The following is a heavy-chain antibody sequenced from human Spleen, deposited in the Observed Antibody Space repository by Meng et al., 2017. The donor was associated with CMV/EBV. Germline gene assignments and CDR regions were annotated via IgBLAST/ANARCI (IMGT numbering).Heavy chain of an antibody. Sequence: GESLKISCAAYRLSFSTYGIHWVRQAPGKGLEWVALIWYDGSEEYYADSVKGRFTISRDNSKNTLYLQMNSLRAEDTAVYYCARDRGSGPSGDDAFDIWGQGTMVTVSS. CDR2: IWYDGSEE. CDR3: ARDRGSGPSGDDAFDI. V-gene: IGHV3-30*02. J-gene: IGHJ3*02. D-gene: IGHD1-26*01. CDR1: RLSFSTYG.